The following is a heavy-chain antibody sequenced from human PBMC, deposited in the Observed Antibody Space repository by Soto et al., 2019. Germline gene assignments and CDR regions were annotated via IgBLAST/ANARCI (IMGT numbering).Heavy chain of an antibody. CDR2: INPSGGST. V-gene: IGHV1-46*01. J-gene: IGHJ5*02. CDR3: AREKQQLVPANWFDP. D-gene: IGHD6-13*01. Sequence: ASVKVSCKASGYTFTSYYMHWVRQAPGQGLEWMGIINPSGGSTSYAQKFQGRVTMTRDTSTSTVYMELSSLRSEDTAVYYCAREKQQLVPANWFDPWGQGTLVTVSS. CDR1: GYTFTSYY.